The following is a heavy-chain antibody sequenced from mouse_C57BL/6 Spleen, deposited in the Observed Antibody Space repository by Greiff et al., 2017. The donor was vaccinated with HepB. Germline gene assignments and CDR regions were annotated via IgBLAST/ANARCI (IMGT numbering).Heavy chain of an antibody. CDR2: INPSNGGT. D-gene: IGHD2-4*01. V-gene: IGHV1-53*01. J-gene: IGHJ2*01. CDR3: AKEGYYDYDRMYYFDY. Sequence: QVQLQQPGTELVKPGASVKLSCKASGYTFTSYWMHWVKQRPGQGLEWIGNINPSNGGTNYNEKFKSKATLTVDKSSSTAYMQLSSLTSEDSAVYYCAKEGYYDYDRMYYFDYWGQGTTLTVSS. CDR1: GYTFTSYW.